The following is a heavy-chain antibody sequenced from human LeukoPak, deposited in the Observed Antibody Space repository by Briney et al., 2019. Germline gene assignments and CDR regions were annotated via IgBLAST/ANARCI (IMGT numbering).Heavy chain of an antibody. D-gene: IGHD5-18*01. J-gene: IGHJ4*02. Sequence: GRSLRLSCAAPGFTFSSYGMHWVRQAPGKGLEREAVIWYDGSNKYYADSVKGRFTISRDNSKNTLYLQMNSLRAEDTAVYYCARCSSGYSYGNYFDYWGQGTLVTVSS. V-gene: IGHV3-33*01. CDR3: ARCSSGYSYGNYFDY. CDR1: GFTFSSYG. CDR2: IWYDGSNK.